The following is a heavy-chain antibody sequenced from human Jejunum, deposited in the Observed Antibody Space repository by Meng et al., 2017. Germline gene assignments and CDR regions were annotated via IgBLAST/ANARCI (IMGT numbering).Heavy chain of an antibody. Sequence: GGSLRLSCAAPEFTFSDFPMNWVRQAPGKGLEWVSYISSGGRTIYYADSVKGRFTISRDNAKNSLFLQMNSLRADDTAVYYCARQFNYDYWSGSSSYYFDYWGQGTLVTVSS. CDR1: EFTFSDFP. J-gene: IGHJ4*02. CDR2: ISSGGRTI. D-gene: IGHD3-3*01. CDR3: ARQFNYDYWSGSSSYYFDY. V-gene: IGHV3-48*03.